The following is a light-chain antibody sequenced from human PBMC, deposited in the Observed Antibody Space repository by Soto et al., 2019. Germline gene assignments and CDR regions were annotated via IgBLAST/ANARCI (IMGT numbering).Light chain of an antibody. Sequence: EIVLTQSPGTLSLSPGERATLSCRATESVVSSYLAWYQLKPGQAPRLLIYDASSRATGIPDRFSGSGSGTDFTLTISRLEPEDFATYFCQQYNSYPYTFGQGTKLEI. CDR1: ESVVSSY. J-gene: IGKJ2*01. CDR3: QQYNSYPYT. CDR2: DAS. V-gene: IGKV3-20*01.